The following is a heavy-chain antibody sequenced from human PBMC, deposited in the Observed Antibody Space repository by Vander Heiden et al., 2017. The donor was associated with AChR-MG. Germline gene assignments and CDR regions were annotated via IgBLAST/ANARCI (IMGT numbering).Heavy chain of an antibody. Sequence: EVQLVESGGGLVKPGGSLRLSCAASGFTFSTYSMNWVRQAPGKGLEWVSSISRSSNYIYYADSVKGRFIISRDNAKNSLYLQMNSLRAEDTAVYYCARSPDEVTAIYWFFDLWGRGTLVTVSS. CDR1: GFTFSTYS. CDR3: ARSPDEVTAIYWFFDL. V-gene: IGHV3-21*01. CDR2: ISRSSNYI. J-gene: IGHJ2*01. D-gene: IGHD2-21*02.